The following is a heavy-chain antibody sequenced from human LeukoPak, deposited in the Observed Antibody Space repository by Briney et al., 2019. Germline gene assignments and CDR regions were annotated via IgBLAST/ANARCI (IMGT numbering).Heavy chain of an antibody. CDR3: ARYLTPKKRWLQSEYWYFDL. V-gene: IGHV4-31*03. CDR2: IYYSGST. Sequence: PSQTLSLTCTVSGGSISSGGYYWSWIRQHPGKGLEWIGYIYYSGSTNYNPSLKSRVTISVDTSKNQFSLKLSSVTAADTAVYYCARYLTPKKRWLQSEYWYFDLWGRGTLVTVSS. J-gene: IGHJ2*01. D-gene: IGHD5-24*01. CDR1: GGSISSGGYY.